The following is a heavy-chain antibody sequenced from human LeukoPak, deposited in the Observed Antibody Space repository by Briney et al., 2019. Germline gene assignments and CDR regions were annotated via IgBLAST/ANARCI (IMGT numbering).Heavy chain of an antibody. CDR2: ISGSGGGT. CDR1: GFTFSSYA. Sequence: QSGGSLRLSCAASGFTFSSYAMSWVRQAPGKGLEWVSAISGSGGGTYYADSVKGRFTISRDNSKNTLYLQMNSLRAEDTAVYYCAKVPRSYYDEIDFDYWGQGTLVTVSS. V-gene: IGHV3-23*01. J-gene: IGHJ4*02. CDR3: AKVPRSYYDEIDFDY. D-gene: IGHD1-26*01.